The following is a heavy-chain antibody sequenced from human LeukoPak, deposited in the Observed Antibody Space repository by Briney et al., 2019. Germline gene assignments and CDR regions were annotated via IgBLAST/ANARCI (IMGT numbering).Heavy chain of an antibody. V-gene: IGHV3-21*01. CDR3: AELGITMIGGV. D-gene: IGHD3-10*02. J-gene: IGHJ6*04. CDR2: ISTSSSYI. Sequence: GGSLRLSCAASGFTFSSYSMNWVRQTPGKGLEWVSSISTSSSYIYYADSVKGRFTISRGNAKKSLSLQMNSLRAEDTAVYYCAELGITMIGGVWGKGTTVTISS. CDR1: GFTFSSYS.